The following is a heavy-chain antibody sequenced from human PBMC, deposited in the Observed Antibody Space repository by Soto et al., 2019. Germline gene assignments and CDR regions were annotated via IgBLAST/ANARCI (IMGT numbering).Heavy chain of an antibody. Sequence: GGSLRLSCAASGFTFSSYAMSWVRQAPGKGLEWVSSISCSGGSTYYAYSVKVRFTISIDNSNNTLYLQMNSLIAEDTAVYYCAKGANVGSYGVNSSFGXWGQGTLVTVSX. V-gene: IGHV3-23*01. CDR2: ISCSGGST. CDR1: GFTFSSYA. CDR3: AKGANVGSYGVNSSFGX. D-gene: IGHD1-26*01. J-gene: IGHJ4*02.